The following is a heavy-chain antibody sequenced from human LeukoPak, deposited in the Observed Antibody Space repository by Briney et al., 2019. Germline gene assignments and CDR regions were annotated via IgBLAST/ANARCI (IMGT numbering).Heavy chain of an antibody. CDR3: ARGGRFPCDY. CDR2: IYYSGST. CDR1: GGSISSYY. V-gene: IGHV4-59*01. D-gene: IGHD2-21*01. J-gene: IGHJ4*02. Sequence: SETLSLTCTVSGGSISSYYWSWIRQPPGKGLEWIGYIYYSGSTNYNPSLKSRVTISVDTSKNQFPLKLSSETAADTAVYYCARGGRFPCDYWGQGTLVTVSS.